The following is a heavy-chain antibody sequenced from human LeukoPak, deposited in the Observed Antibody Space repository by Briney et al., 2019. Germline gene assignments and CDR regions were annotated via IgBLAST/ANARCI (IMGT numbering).Heavy chain of an antibody. CDR3: AREAYCGGDCYSNWFDP. D-gene: IGHD2-21*02. J-gene: IGHJ5*02. CDR2: IYYSGST. CDR1: GGSISSSSYY. V-gene: IGHV4-39*07. Sequence: SETLSLTCTVSGGSISSSSYYWGWIRQPPGKGLEWIGSIYYSGSTYYNPSLKSRVTISVDTSKNQFSLKLSSVTAADTAVYYCAREAYCGGDCYSNWFDPWGQGTLVTVSS.